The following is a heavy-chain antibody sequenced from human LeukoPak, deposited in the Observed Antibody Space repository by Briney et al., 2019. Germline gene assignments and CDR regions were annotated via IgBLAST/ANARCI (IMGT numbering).Heavy chain of an antibody. D-gene: IGHD3-3*01. CDR2: INSDGSST. CDR3: ALLEWLSAANY. J-gene: IGHJ4*02. V-gene: IGHV3-74*01. Sequence: GSLRLSCAASGFTFSSYWMHWVRQAPGKGLVWVSRINSDGSSTSYADSVKGRFTISRDNAKNTLYLQMNSLRAEDTAVYYCALLEWLSAANYWGQGTLVTVSS. CDR1: GFTFSSYW.